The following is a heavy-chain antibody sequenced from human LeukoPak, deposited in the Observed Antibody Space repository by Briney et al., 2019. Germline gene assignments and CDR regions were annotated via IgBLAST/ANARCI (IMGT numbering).Heavy chain of an antibody. CDR3: AKGLYGSGSYPDY. V-gene: IGHV3-9*03. Sequence: GGSLRLSCAASGFTFDDYAKHWVRQAPGKGLEWVSGISWNSGFIGYADTVKGRFTISRDNAKNSLYLQMNSLRAEDMALYYCAKGLYGSGSYPDYWGQGTLVTVSS. CDR1: GFTFDDYA. D-gene: IGHD3-10*01. J-gene: IGHJ4*02. CDR2: ISWNSGFI.